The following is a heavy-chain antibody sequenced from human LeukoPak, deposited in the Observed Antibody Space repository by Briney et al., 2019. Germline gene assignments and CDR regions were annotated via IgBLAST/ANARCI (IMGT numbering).Heavy chain of an antibody. CDR2: INHNGNVN. CDR3: AKRGGLDV. J-gene: IGHJ6*02. V-gene: IGHV3-7*01. CDR1: GVTFSSYW. Sequence: GGSLTLSCAASGVTFSSYWMNWARQAPGQGLEWVASINHNGNVNYYLDSVKGRFTISRDNAKNSLYLQMSNLRAADTALYLCAKRGGLDVWGQGATVTVSS.